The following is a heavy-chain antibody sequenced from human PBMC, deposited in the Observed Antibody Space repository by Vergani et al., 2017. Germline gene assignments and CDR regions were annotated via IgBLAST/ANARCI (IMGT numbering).Heavy chain of an antibody. D-gene: IGHD1-26*01. CDR1: GGPISSSSYY. J-gene: IGHJ4*02. CDR2: IYYSGST. V-gene: IGHV4-39*01. CDR3: ARRVEVSGYVDY. Sequence: QLQLQESGPGLVKPSETLSLTCTVSGGPISSSSYYWGWIRQPPGKGLEWIGSIYYSGSTYYNPSLKSRVTISVDTSKNQFSLKLSSVTAADTAVYYCARRVEVSGYVDYWGQGTLVTVSS.